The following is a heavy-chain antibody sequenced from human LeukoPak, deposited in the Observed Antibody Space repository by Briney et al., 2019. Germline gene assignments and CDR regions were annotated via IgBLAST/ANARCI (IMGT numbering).Heavy chain of an antibody. V-gene: IGHV4-59*01. J-gene: IGHJ3*02. CDR3: ASTAARGDAFDI. D-gene: IGHD2-2*01. CDR2: IYYSGST. Sequence: SETLSLTRTVSGGSISSYYWSWIRQPPGKGLEWIGYIYYSGSTNYNPSLKSRVTISVDTSKNQFSLKLSSVTAADTAVYYCASTAARGDAFDIWGQGTMVTVSS. CDR1: GGSISSYY.